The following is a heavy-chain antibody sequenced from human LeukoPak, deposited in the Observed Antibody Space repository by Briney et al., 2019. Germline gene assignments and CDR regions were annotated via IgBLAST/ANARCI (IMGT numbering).Heavy chain of an antibody. J-gene: IGHJ4*02. D-gene: IGHD2-15*01. CDR1: GDTFISYA. Sequence: ASVKVSCKASGDTFISYAISWVRQAPGQGLEWMGGIILISGTPNHAQKFQGRVTITADESTSTAYMELSSLRSEDTAVYYCARLPSGNYWGQGTLVTVSS. CDR2: IILISGTP. CDR3: ARLPSGNY. V-gene: IGHV1-69*13.